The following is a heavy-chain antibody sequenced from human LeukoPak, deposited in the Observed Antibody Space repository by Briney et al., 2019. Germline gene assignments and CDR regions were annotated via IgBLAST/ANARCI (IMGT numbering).Heavy chain of an antibody. J-gene: IGHJ4*02. V-gene: IGHV1-69*13. Sequence: SVKVSCRASGGTFSNYAFSWVRQAPGQGLEWMGGIIPIFATANYAQKFQGRVTITADESTSTAYMELTSLRSEDTAVYYCARGGRGSSGWYFGYWGQGTLVTVSS. D-gene: IGHD6-19*01. CDR3: ARGGRGSSGWYFGY. CDR2: IIPIFATA. CDR1: GGTFSNYA.